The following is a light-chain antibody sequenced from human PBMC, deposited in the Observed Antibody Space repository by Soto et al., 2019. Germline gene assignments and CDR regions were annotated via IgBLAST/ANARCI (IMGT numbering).Light chain of an antibody. J-gene: IGLJ1*01. Sequence: LTQPASVSGSPGQSITVSCTGTSSDVGGYNYVSWYQQHPGKAPRLMIYDVTNRPSGVSDRFCGSKSGNTASLTISGLQAEYEADYYCSSYRRGSTYVFGTGTKVTVL. V-gene: IGLV2-14*03. CDR3: SSYRRGSTYV. CDR2: DVT. CDR1: SSDVGGYNY.